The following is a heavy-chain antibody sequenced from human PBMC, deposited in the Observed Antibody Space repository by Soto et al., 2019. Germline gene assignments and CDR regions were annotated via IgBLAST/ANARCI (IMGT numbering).Heavy chain of an antibody. Sequence: PGWSLRLSCAASGFIFDNHAMNWVRQAPGKGLEWVAGVSWNSGSIDYADSVKGRFTISRDNAKNSLYLQRNSLRAEDTALYYRARDRRGRDSYAFDYWGQRTLVTISS. J-gene: IGHJ4*02. CDR1: GFIFDNHA. V-gene: IGHV3-9*01. CDR3: ARDRRGRDSYAFDY. D-gene: IGHD2-21*02. CDR2: VSWNSGSI.